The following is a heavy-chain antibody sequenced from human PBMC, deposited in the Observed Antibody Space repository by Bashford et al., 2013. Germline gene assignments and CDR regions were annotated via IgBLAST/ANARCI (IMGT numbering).Heavy chain of an antibody. CDR3: AREGEGVVVAATHYYYYYGMDV. V-gene: IGHV1-18*01. CDR1: GYTFTSYG. Sequence: VASVKVSCKASGYTFTSYGISWVRQAPGQGLEWMGWISAYNGNTNYAQKLQGRVTMTTDTSTSTAYMELRSLRSDDTAVYYCAREGEGVVVAATHYYYYYGMDVWGQGTTVTVSS. CDR2: ISAYNGNT. D-gene: IGHD2-15*01. J-gene: IGHJ6*02.